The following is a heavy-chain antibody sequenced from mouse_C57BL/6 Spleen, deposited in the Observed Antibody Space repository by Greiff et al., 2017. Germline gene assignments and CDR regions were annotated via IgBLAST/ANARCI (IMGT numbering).Heavy chain of an antibody. J-gene: IGHJ4*01. D-gene: IGHD1-1*01. CDR1: GYSITSDY. CDR2: ISYSGST. V-gene: IGHV3-8*01. Sequence: EVKVEESGPGLAKPSQTLSLTCSVTGYSITSDYWNWIRKFPGNKLEYMGDISYSGSTYHNPSLKSRNSISRDTSKNQYYLQLNSVTTEDTATYYCARSICYYYVSSYEAAMAYWGQGTSVTVSA. CDR3: ARSICYYYVSSYEAAMAY.